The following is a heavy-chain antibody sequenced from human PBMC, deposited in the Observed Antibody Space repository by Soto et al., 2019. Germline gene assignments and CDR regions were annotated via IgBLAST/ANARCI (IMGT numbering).Heavy chain of an antibody. Sequence: ASVKVSCKASGYTFTNYGISWMRQAPGQGLEWMGWISAHNGNTNCAQKVQGRVTMTTDTSTSTAYMELRSLTYDDTAVHFCARDPGIAVVTDAFDIWGQGTMVTVSS. CDR2: ISAHNGNT. CDR1: GYTFTNYG. J-gene: IGHJ3*02. D-gene: IGHD6-19*01. CDR3: ARDPGIAVVTDAFDI. V-gene: IGHV1-18*04.